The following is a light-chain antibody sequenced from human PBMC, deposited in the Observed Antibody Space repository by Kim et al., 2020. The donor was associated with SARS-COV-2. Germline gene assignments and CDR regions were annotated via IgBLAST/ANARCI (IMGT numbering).Light chain of an antibody. V-gene: IGLV2-23*02. J-gene: IGLJ2*01. CDR2: DVN. CDR1: NSDVGIYNL. CDR3: CSYAGRDTFVL. Sequence: QPVLTQPASVSGSPGQSITISCSGTNSDVGIYNLVSWFQHHPDKAPKLIIYDVNKRPSGVSDRFSGSKSANTASLTISGLQSEDEADYFCCSYAGRDTFVLFGGGTKVTVL.